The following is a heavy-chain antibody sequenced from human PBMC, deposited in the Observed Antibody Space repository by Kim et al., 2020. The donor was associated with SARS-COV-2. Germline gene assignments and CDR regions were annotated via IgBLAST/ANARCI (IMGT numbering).Heavy chain of an antibody. V-gene: IGHV3-23*01. CDR3: VKGSPLGDY. CDR1: GFTFAMYA. Sequence: GGSLRRSCAASGFTFAMYAMTWVRQPPGKGLEWVSFISGDGSETSYADSVKGRFTVSRDSAKNTLYLQMNTLRADDTAVYYCVKGSPLGDYWGQGTLVTVSS. D-gene: IGHD3-10*01. J-gene: IGHJ4*02. CDR2: ISGDGSET.